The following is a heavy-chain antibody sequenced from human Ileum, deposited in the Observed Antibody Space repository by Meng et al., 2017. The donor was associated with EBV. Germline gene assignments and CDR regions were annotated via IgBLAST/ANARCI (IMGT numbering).Heavy chain of an antibody. J-gene: IGHJ5*02. CDR2: IYYSGRT. V-gene: IGHV4-39*01. Sequence: QRQLTDAGPGLVKPSETLSRTCTVSGGPINSSSYYWGWIRQPPGKGLEWIGSIYYSGRTYYNPSLKSRVTISVDTSKNQFSLKLSSVTAADTAVYYCARPIAAAGWFDPWGQGTLVTVSS. CDR3: ARPIAAAGWFDP. CDR1: GGPINSSSYY. D-gene: IGHD6-13*01.